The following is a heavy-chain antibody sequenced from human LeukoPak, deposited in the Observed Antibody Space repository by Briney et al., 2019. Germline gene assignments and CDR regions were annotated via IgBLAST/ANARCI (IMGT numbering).Heavy chain of an antibody. CDR1: GGTFSSYA. Sequence: ASVKVSCKASGGTFSSYAISWVRRAPGQGLEWMGGIIPMFGTANYAQKFQGRVTITADESTSTAYMELSSLRSEDTAVYYCARASCSGGSCYWYNWFDPWGQGTLVTVSS. CDR3: ARASCSGGSCYWYNWFDP. J-gene: IGHJ5*02. V-gene: IGHV1-69*01. CDR2: IIPMFGTA. D-gene: IGHD2-15*01.